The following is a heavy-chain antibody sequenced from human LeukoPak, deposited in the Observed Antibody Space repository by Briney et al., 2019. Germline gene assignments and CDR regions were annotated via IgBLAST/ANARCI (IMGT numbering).Heavy chain of an antibody. V-gene: IGHV4-39*07. CDR3: AARSTYYYDSSGYYS. CDR2: IYYSGST. J-gene: IGHJ4*02. D-gene: IGHD3-22*01. Sequence: PSETPSLTCTVSGGSISGSSYYWGWIRQPPGTRLEWIGSIYYSGSTYYNPSLKSRVTISVDRSKSQFSLKLSSVTAADTAVYYCAARSTYYYDSSGYYSWGQGTLVTVSS. CDR1: GGSISGSSYY.